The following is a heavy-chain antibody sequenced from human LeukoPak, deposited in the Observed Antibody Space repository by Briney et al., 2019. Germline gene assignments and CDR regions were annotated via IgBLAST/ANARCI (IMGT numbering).Heavy chain of an antibody. D-gene: IGHD3-10*01. CDR1: GGSISSGSYY. CDR2: IYTSGST. Sequence: ASETLSLTCTVSGGSISSGSYYWSWIRQPAGKGLEWIGRIYTSGSTNYNPSLKSRVTISVDTSKNQFSLKLSSVTAADTAVYYCARHRAYYYGSGSYYNVGGNWFDPWGQGTLVTVSS. J-gene: IGHJ5*02. V-gene: IGHV4-61*02. CDR3: ARHRAYYYGSGSYYNVGGNWFDP.